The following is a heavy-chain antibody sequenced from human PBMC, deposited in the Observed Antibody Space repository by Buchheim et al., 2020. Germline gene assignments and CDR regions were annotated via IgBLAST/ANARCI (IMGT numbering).Heavy chain of an antibody. CDR1: GFTFSSYY. CDR3: ARQPNNWLDF. CDR2: IRGDGTST. V-gene: IGHV3-74*01. J-gene: IGHJ5*01. Sequence: EVQLVESGGGLVQSGGSLSLSCAASGFTFSSYYMHWVRQVPGKGLVWVSRIRGDGTSTNYADSVKGRFTIPRAKAQHTTFLLMNSLRAEDTTVYYCARQPNNWLDFWGQGTL.